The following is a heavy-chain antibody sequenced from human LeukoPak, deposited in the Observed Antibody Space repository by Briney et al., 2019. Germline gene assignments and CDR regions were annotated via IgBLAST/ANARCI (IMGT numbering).Heavy chain of an antibody. CDR3: ARDLGIAVAGFFDY. CDR2: TYYRSKWYN. D-gene: IGHD6-19*01. CDR1: GDSVSSNSAA. V-gene: IGHV6-1*01. Sequence: SQTLSLTCAISGDSVSSNSAAWNWIRQSPPRGLEWLGRTYYRSKWYNDYAVSVKSRITINPDTSKNQFSLQLNSVTPDDTAVYYCARDLGIAVAGFFDYWGQGTLVTVSS. J-gene: IGHJ4*02.